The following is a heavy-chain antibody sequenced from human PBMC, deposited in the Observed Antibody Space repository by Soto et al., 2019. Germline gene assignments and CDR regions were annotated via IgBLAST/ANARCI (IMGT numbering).Heavy chain of an antibody. CDR1: GGSISSGDYY. V-gene: IGHV4-30-4*01. D-gene: IGHD4-17*01. J-gene: IGHJ1*01. CDR2: MYNSGST. CDR3: ARAPPSTMTRPEYFQH. Sequence: PSETLSLTCTVSGGSISSGDYYWIWIRHPPGKGLEWIGYMYNSGSTDYNPSLKSRVTISVDTSKNQFSLKLSSVTAADTAVYYCARAPPSTMTRPEYFQHWGQGTLVTVSS.